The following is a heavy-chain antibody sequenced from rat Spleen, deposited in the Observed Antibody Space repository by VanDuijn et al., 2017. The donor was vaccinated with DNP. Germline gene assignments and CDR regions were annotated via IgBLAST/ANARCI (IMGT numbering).Heavy chain of an antibody. CDR1: GFSLTSYH. V-gene: IGHV2-32*01. CDR3: ARDRYYGSTVGMDA. CDR2: IWDDGST. Sequence: QVQLKESGPGLVQPSRTLSLTCTVSGFSLTSYHVSWVRQPPGKGLEWMGVIWDDGSTAYNSALKSRLSISRDTSKSQVFLKMSSLKTEDTATYYCARDRYYGSTVGMDAWGQGASVTVSS. J-gene: IGHJ4*01. D-gene: IGHD1-6*01.